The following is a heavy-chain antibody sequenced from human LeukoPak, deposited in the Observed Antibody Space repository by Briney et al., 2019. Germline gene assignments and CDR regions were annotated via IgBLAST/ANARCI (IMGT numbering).Heavy chain of an antibody. J-gene: IGHJ3*02. CDR2: IYTSGRT. CDR1: AGSVSSGTYY. D-gene: IGHD1-20*01. Sequence: SQTLSLTCTVSAGSVSSGTYYWNWIRQPAEKGLEWIGRIYTSGRTNYNPSLKSRVTISVDTSKDQFSLKLTSVTAADTAVYYCASQTLTDDAFDIWGQGTMVTVSS. CDR3: ASQTLTDDAFDI. V-gene: IGHV4-61*02.